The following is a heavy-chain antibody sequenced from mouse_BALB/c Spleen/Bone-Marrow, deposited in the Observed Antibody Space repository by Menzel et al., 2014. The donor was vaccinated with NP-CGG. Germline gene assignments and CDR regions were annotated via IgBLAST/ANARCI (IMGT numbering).Heavy chain of an antibody. CDR3: PTYYVYCFDY. CDR2: ISYSGST. CDR1: GDSITSGY. J-gene: IGHJ2*01. Sequence: EVKLVESGPSLVKPSQTLSLTCSVTGDSITSGYWNWTRKFPGNKLEYMGYISYSGSTYYNPSLKSRISITRDPSKNXSYLHLNSVTTEHTATYYCPTYYVYCFDYWGQGPPPTVSS. V-gene: IGHV3-8*02.